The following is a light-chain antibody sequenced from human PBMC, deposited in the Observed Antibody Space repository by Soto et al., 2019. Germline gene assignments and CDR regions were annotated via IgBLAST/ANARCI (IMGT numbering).Light chain of an antibody. J-gene: IGKJ3*01. Sequence: EIVLTQSPGTLSLSPGERATLSCRASQSVSSSYLAWYQQKPGQAPRLLIYGASSKATGIPDRFSGSGSGTDFTHTISRLEPEDFAVYYWQQYGSSLFTFGPGTKVDIK. CDR3: QQYGSSLFT. CDR2: GAS. V-gene: IGKV3-20*01. CDR1: QSVSSSY.